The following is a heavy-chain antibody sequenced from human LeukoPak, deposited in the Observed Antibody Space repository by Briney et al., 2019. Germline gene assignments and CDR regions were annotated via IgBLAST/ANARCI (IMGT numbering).Heavy chain of an antibody. D-gene: IGHD2-21*02. J-gene: IGHJ3*02. CDR1: GGSISSGSYY. Sequence: PSETLSLTCTVSGGSISSGSYYWRWIRQPAGKGLEWIGRIYTSGSTNYNHSLKSRVTISVDTSKNQFSLKLSSVTAADTAVYYCARGHVVVTAILAFDIWGQGTMVTVSS. CDR3: ARGHVVVTAILAFDI. V-gene: IGHV4-61*02. CDR2: IYTSGST.